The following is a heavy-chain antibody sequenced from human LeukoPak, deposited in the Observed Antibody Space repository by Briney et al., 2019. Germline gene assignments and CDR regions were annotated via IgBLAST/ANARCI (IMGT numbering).Heavy chain of an antibody. CDR2: TYYTSKWNT. CDR3: ARGRASSFDV. Sequence: SQTLSLTCAISGDSVSCSGVAWNWVRQSPSRGLEWLGRTYYTSKWNTDYAVSVKSRIVVNPDTSKNQFSLQLNSVTSDDTAVYYCARGRASSFDVWGQGTMVTVSS. J-gene: IGHJ3*01. V-gene: IGHV6-1*01. CDR1: GDSVSCSGVA.